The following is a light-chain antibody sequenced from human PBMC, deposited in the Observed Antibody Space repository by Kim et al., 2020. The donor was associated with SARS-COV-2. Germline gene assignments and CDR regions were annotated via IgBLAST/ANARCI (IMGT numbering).Light chain of an antibody. J-gene: IGLJ3*02. CDR1: SSDVGGYNY. CDR3: CSFAANPWV. V-gene: IGLV2-11*01. Sequence: PGTSVTISCTGTSSDVGGYNYVTWYQQHPGKAPKVMIYDVSKRPSGVPDRFSGSKSGNTASLTISGLQAEDEADYYCCSFAANPWVFGGGTQLTVL. CDR2: DVS.